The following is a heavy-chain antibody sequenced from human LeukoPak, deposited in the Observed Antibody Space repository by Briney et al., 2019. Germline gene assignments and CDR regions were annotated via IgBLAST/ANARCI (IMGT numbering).Heavy chain of an antibody. CDR1: GGSFNDYY. CDR3: ARVFSGSGSLFDP. J-gene: IGHJ5*02. D-gene: IGHD3-10*01. V-gene: IGHV4-34*01. CDR2: INLRGST. Sequence: HSETLSLTCAVYGGSFNDYYWNWIRQPPGKGLEWIGEINLRGSTTYNPSLKSRVTISLDESKNQFSLKLSSVTAADTAVYYCARVFSGSGSLFDPWGQGTPVTVSS.